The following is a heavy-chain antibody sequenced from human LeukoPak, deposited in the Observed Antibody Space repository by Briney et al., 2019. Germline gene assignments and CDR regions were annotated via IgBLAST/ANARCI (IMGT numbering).Heavy chain of an antibody. J-gene: IGHJ4*02. CDR1: GGSISSYY. D-gene: IGHD3-22*01. V-gene: IGHV4-59*08. CDR2: IYYSGST. CDR3: ARLSSSGYCLDY. Sequence: SETLSLTCTVSGGSISSYYWSWIRQPPGKGLEWIGYIYYSGSTNYNPSLKSRVTISVDTSKNQFSLKLGSVTAADTAVYYCARLSSSGYCLDYWGQGTLVTVSS.